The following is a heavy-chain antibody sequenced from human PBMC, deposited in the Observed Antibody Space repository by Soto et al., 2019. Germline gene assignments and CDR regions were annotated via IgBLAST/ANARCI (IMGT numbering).Heavy chain of an antibody. CDR1: GGTFSSYA. D-gene: IGHD2-2*01. V-gene: IGHV1-69*13. CDR2: IIPIFGTA. J-gene: IGHJ6*02. CDR3: ARPESRNCSSTSCYVFYYYYGMDV. Sequence: GASVKVSCKASGGTFSSYAISWVRQAPGQGLEWMGGIIPIFGTANYAQKSQGRVTITADESTSTAYMELSSLRSEDTAVYYCARPESRNCSSTSCYVFYYYYGMDVWGQGTTVTVSS.